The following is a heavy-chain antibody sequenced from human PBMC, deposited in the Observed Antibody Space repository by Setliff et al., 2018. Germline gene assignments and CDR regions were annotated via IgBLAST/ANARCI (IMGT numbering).Heavy chain of an antibody. CDR1: GDSIDSRRYY. J-gene: IGHJ4*02. Sequence: SETLSLTCTVSGDSIDSRRYYWSFIRQPAGKGLEWIGQIYTSWSTNYNPSLKSRVTMSLDTSKNQFSLKLSSVTAADTAVYYCARDRVVVLAGRRGFYFDYWGQGTRVTVSS. D-gene: IGHD2-15*01. V-gene: IGHV4-61*09. CDR2: IYTSWST. CDR3: ARDRVVVLAGRRGFYFDY.